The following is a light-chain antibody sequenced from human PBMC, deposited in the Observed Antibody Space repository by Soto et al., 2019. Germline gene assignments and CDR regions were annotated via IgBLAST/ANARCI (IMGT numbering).Light chain of an antibody. V-gene: IGKV3-20*01. Sequence: EIVLTQSPGTLSLSPGERATLSCRASQSISSSYFAWYQHKPGQVPRLLIYGTSSRATGIPDRFSGSGSGTDFTLTISRLEPEDFAVYYCHQYDSAPRTFGQGTKLGIK. CDR1: QSISSSY. CDR2: GTS. J-gene: IGKJ2*01. CDR3: HQYDSAPRT.